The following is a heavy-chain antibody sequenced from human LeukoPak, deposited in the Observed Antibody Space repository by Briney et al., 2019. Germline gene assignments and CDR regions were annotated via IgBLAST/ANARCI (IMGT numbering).Heavy chain of an antibody. CDR1: GGSISGFPYY. J-gene: IGHJ4*02. CDR3: ARTIPARHYYFDY. CDR2: IYYSGST. V-gene: IGHV4-39*07. Sequence: PSETLSLTCAVSGGSISGFPYYWGWPRHPPGKGLEGIGSIYYSGSTYYNPSLKSRVTISVDTSKNQFSLKLSSVTAADTAVYYCARTIPARHYYFDYWGQGTLVTVSS. D-gene: IGHD6-6*01.